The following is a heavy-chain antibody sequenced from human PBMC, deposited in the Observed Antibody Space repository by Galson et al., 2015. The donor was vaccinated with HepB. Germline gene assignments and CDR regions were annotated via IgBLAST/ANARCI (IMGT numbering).Heavy chain of an antibody. Sequence: SLRLSCAASGFTFSSYAMSWVRQAPGKGLEWVSAISGSGGSTYYADSVKGRFTISRDNSKNTLYLQMNSLRADDTAVYYCANSYGDYKEDDSWGHGTLVTVSS. V-gene: IGHV3-23*01. D-gene: IGHD4-17*01. CDR1: GFTFSSYA. J-gene: IGHJ5*01. CDR3: ANSYGDYKEDDS. CDR2: ISGSGGST.